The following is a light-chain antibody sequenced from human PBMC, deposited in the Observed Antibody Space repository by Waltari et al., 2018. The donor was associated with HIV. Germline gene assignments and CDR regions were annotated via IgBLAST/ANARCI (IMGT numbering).Light chain of an antibody. CDR3: CSYATSSTSLYV. V-gene: IGLV2-23*02. Sequence: QSALTQPASVSGSPGQSITISCIGPSSDVGNYNLVSCYQQHPGKAPKLMIYEVSKRPSGVSNRFSGSKSGNTASLTISGLQADDEADYYCCSYATSSTSLYVFGTGTKVTVL. CDR1: SSDVGNYNL. J-gene: IGLJ1*01. CDR2: EVS.